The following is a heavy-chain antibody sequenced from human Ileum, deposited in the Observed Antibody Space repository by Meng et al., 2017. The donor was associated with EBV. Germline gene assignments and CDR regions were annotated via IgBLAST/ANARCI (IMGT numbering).Heavy chain of an antibody. CDR3: ASSDYYRSDY. CDR1: GGSVSRSVW. CDR2: TSHSGST. V-gene: IGHV4-4*02. J-gene: IGHJ4*02. Sequence: ASGAAMVKPSETLSLTGPVSGGSVSRSVWWSWVRQPPGKGLGWIGETSHSGSTNYSPSLKSRVTISLDKSKNQLSLKLNSVTAADTAVYYCASSDYYRSDYWGQGTLVTVSS. D-gene: IGHD3-22*01.